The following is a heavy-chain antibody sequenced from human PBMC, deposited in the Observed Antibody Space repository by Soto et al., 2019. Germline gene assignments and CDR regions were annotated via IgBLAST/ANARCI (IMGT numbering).Heavy chain of an antibody. CDR2: IYSGGST. J-gene: IGHJ6*02. CDR1: GFTVSSNY. Sequence: EVQLVESGGGLVQPGGSLRLSCAASGFTVSSNYMSWVRQAPGKGLEWVSVIYSGGSTYYADSVKGRFTISRHNSKNTLYLQMNSLRAEDTAVYYCARGPTVANYYYGMDVWGQGTTVTVSS. D-gene: IGHD4-17*01. CDR3: ARGPTVANYYYGMDV. V-gene: IGHV3-53*04.